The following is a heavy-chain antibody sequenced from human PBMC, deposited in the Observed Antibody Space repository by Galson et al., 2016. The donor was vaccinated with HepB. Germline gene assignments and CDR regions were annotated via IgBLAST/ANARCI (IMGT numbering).Heavy chain of an antibody. J-gene: IGHJ4*02. CDR2: INPNSGAA. D-gene: IGHD3-10*01. CDR1: GYTFSGYY. CDR3: ARGRDYMGRRGSDY. V-gene: IGHV1-2*06. Sequence: SVKVSCKASGYTFSGYYLHWVRQAPGQGLEWMGRINPNSGAANFAQKFQGRVTMTRDTSITTVDIELSSLTSDDTAVYSCARGRDYMGRRGSDYWGQGTLVTVSS.